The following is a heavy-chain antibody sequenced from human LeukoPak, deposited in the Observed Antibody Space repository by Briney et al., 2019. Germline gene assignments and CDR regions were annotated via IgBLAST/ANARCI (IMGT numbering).Heavy chain of an antibody. CDR3: ARETTVTSGYYPRTDLDY. CDR2: IKLDGSEK. CDR1: GFTFSYYW. Sequence: PGGSLRLSCVGSGFTFSYYWMSWVRQAPGKGLEWVANIKLDGSEKYYVDSVKGRFTISRDNTKNSVYLQMNRLRAEDTALYYCARETTVTSGYYPRTDLDYWGQGTLVTVSS. D-gene: IGHD3-22*01. J-gene: IGHJ4*02. V-gene: IGHV3-7*01.